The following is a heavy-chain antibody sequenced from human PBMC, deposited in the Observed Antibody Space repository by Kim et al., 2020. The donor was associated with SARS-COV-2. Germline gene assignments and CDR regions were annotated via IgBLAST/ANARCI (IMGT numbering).Heavy chain of an antibody. CDR3: ARASGGYYPFDY. J-gene: IGHJ4*02. D-gene: IGHD3-3*01. Sequence: YNPSLKSRVTISVDTSKNQFSLKLSSVTAADTAVYYCARASGGYYPFDYWGQGTLVTVSS. V-gene: IGHV4-59*01.